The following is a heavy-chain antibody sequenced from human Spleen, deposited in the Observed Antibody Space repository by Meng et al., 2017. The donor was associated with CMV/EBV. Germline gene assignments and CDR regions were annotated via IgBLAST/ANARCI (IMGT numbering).Heavy chain of an antibody. CDR1: RYTFTDHY. CDR2: IYPNSGGT. Sequence: ASVKVSCKASRYTFTDHYFHWVRQAPGQGLEWMGWIYPNSGGTHYAQKFQGRLTVTTDTSISTGYMELSSLGSDDTAVYYCARDNDWGPDYWGQGTLVTVSS. CDR3: ARDNDWGPDY. V-gene: IGHV1-2*02. J-gene: IGHJ4*02. D-gene: IGHD3-9*01.